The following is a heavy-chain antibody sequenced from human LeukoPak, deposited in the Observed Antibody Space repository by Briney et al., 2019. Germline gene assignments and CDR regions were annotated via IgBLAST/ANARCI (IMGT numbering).Heavy chain of an antibody. J-gene: IGHJ3*02. CDR2: IYPGDSDT. CDR1: GSIFTSYW. V-gene: IGHV5-51*01. Sequence: GESLQISCQGSGSIFTSYWIGWVRQLPGKGLEWMGIIYPGDSDTRYSPSFQGQVTISADKSIGTAYLQWSSLKASDTAMYYCARTTTFDWLFDAFDIWGQGTMVTVSS. D-gene: IGHD3-9*01. CDR3: ARTTTFDWLFDAFDI.